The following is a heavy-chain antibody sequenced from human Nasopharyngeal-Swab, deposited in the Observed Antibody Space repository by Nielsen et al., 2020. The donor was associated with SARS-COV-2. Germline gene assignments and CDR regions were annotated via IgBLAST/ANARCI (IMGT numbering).Heavy chain of an antibody. CDR1: GFTFDDYG. CDR2: INWNGGST. Sequence: GESPKISCAASGFTFDDYGMSWVRQAPGKGLEWVSGINWNGGSTGYADSVKGRFTISRDNAKNSLYLQMNSLRAEDTALYYCARDYYDSSGSAKGNDYWGQGTLVTVSS. CDR3: ARDYYDSSGSAKGNDY. J-gene: IGHJ4*02. V-gene: IGHV3-20*04. D-gene: IGHD3-22*01.